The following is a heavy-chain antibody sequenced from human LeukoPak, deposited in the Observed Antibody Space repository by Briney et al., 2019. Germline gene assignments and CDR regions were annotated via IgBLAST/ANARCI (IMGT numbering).Heavy chain of an antibody. CDR1: GGSFGGYY. V-gene: IGHV4-34*01. D-gene: IGHD3-10*01. CDR3: ARGPMVRGPRARPATVWFDP. J-gene: IGHJ5*02. CDR2: INHSGST. Sequence: SETLSLTCAVYGGSFGGYYWSWIRQPPGKGLEWIGEINHSGSTNYNPSLKSRVTISVDTSKNQFSLKLSSVTAADTAVYYCARGPMVRGPRARPATVWFDPWGQGTLVTVSS.